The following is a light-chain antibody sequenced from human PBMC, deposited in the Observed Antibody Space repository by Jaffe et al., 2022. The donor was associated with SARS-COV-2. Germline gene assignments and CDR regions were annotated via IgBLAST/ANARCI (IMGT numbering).Light chain of an antibody. CDR2: EGT. V-gene: IGLV2-23*01. Sequence: QSALTQPASVSGSPGQSITISCTGSRSDVGNYDQVSWYQQHPGQAPKVIIYEGTKRPSGVSNRFSGSKSGITASLTVSGLQAEDEGHYYCCSYAGSSTWVFGGGTKLTVL. CDR3: CSYAGSSTWV. CDR1: RSDVGNYDQ. J-gene: IGLJ3*02.